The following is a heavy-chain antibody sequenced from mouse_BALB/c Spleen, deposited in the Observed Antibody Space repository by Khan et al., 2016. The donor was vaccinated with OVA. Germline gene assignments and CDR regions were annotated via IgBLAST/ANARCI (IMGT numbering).Heavy chain of an antibody. V-gene: IGHV1-31*01. J-gene: IGHJ3*01. CDR3: TRHGYVAWLTD. D-gene: IGHD2-2*01. CDR1: GYSFTSYY. Sequence: EVQLQQSGPELMKPGASVKISCKASGYSFTSYYIHWVMQRPGESLEWIGYIDTFSGGSTYNQKFKVKATLTVDKSSSTAYIHLSTLNTEDAAVSYCTRHGYVAWLTDWGQGTLVTVSA. CDR2: IDTFSGGS.